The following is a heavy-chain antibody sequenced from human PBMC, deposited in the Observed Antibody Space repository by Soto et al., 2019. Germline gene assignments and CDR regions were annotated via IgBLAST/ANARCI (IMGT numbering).Heavy chain of an antibody. CDR1: GYTFTSYG. J-gene: IGHJ4*02. D-gene: IGHD3-22*01. V-gene: IGHV1-18*01. CDR3: ARDLYYYDSSGYPPDY. Sequence: QVQLVQSGAEVKKPGASVKVSCKASGYTFTSYGISWVRQAPGQGLEWMGWISAYNGNTNYAQKLQGRVTMTTDTSKSKVYMELRSLRSDDTAVYYCARDLYYYDSSGYPPDYWGQGTLVTVSS. CDR2: ISAYNGNT.